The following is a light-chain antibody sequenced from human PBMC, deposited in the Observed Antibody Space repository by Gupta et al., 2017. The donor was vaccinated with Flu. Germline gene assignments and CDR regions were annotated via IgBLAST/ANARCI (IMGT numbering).Light chain of an antibody. CDR1: RSNIGSNS. CDR2: GDN. CDR3: AAWDDSLIGPV. V-gene: IGLV1-44*01. J-gene: IGLJ1*01. Sequence: RATIACSGSRSNIGSNSVNWYQQLPGTAPKLLIYGDNHRPSGVPARFSGSKSGTSASLAISGLQSEDEADYYCAAWDDSLIGPVFGTGTKVTVL.